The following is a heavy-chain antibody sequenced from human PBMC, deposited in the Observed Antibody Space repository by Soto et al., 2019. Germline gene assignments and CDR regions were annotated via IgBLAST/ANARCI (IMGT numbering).Heavy chain of an antibody. CDR3: ARDYDSYSSHSGDAFDI. Sequence: SEPLSLTCTVAGASISRYYWSWVRPPAGKGLEWIGRIYTSGSSNYNSSLKSRVTKSVAPPKNPFSLQLRSVTAAAPAVYYCARDYDSYSSHSGDAFDIWGRGTMVTV. CDR2: IYTSGSS. CDR1: GASISRYY. J-gene: IGHJ3*02. D-gene: IGHD3-16*02. V-gene: IGHV4-4*07.